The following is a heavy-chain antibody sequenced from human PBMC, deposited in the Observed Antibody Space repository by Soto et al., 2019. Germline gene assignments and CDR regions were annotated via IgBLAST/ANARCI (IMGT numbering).Heavy chain of an antibody. J-gene: IGHJ4*02. V-gene: IGHV5-51*01. D-gene: IGHD2-8*01. CDR3: FILYGAARRGFDY. CDR1: GYNFTKNW. Sequence: PGESLKISCRGTGYNFTKNWIGWVRQMPGKGLEWMGIIYPGDSETRYSPSFQGQVAISVDKSKNTAYLHWSSLKAPDTAIYCCFILYGAARRGFDYWGPGTLVTVSS. CDR2: IYPGDSET.